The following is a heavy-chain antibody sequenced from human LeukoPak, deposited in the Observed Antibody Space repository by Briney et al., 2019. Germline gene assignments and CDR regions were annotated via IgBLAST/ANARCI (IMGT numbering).Heavy chain of an antibody. CDR2: ISGGATST. CDR3: AKDSPVATY. V-gene: IGHV3-23*01. J-gene: IGHJ4*02. D-gene: IGHD4-23*01. CDR1: GFSLSNYG. Sequence: LGGSLRLSCAASGFSLSNYGMTWVRQAPGKGLEWVSAISGGATSTYYADSVKGRFTISRDNSKNTLYLEMNSLRADDTAVYYCAKDSPVATYWGQGTLVTVSS.